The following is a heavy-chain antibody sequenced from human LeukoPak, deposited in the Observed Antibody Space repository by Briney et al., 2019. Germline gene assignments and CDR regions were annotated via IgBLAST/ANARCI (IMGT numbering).Heavy chain of an antibody. J-gene: IGHJ4*02. CDR2: IYHSGST. CDR1: GFTFSSYAM. Sequence: KPGGSLRLSCAASGFTFSSYAMSWVRQAPGKGLEWIGEIYHSGSTNYNPSLKSRVTISVDKSKNQFSLKLSSVTAADTAVYYCARLVGSEWELPNFDYWGQGTLVTVSS. D-gene: IGHD1-26*01. CDR3: ARLVGSEWELPNFDY. V-gene: IGHV4-4*02.